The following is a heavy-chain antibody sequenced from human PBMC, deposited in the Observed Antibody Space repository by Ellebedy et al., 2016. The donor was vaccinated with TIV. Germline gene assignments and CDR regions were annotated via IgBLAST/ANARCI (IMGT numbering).Heavy chain of an antibody. CDR3: ARVRRYCSSTSCSYYFDY. CDR1: AYTFTSYD. J-gene: IGHJ4*02. CDR2: MNPNSGNT. V-gene: IGHV1-8*01. Sequence: ASSVKVSCKASAYTFTSYDINWVRQATGQGLEWMGWMNPNSGNTGYAQKFQGRVNMTRNTSISTAYMELSSLRSEDTAVYYCARVRRYCSSTSCSYYFDYWGQGTLVTVSS. D-gene: IGHD2-2*01.